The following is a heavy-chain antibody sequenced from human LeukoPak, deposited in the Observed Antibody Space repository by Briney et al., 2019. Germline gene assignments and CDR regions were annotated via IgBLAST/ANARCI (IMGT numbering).Heavy chain of an antibody. V-gene: IGHV3-9*01. CDR3: AKARHWYTWGDY. Sequence: GGSLRLSCTASGFTFDDYAMHWVRQPPGKGLEWVSAISGNGDTKAYADSVKGRFTISRDNAKNSLYLQMNSLRAEDTAFYYCAKARHWYTWGDYWGQGTLVTVSS. J-gene: IGHJ4*02. CDR1: GFTFDDYA. CDR2: ISGNGDTK. D-gene: IGHD6-13*01.